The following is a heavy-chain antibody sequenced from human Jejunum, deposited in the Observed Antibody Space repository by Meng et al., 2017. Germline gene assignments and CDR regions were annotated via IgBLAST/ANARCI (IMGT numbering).Heavy chain of an antibody. CDR3: ARDRFGFSSTSPHDF. D-gene: IGHD2-2*01. CDR2: ISANTGNT. J-gene: IGHJ4*02. V-gene: IGHV1-18*01. Sequence: QVALVQAGAEGNKPGGSVKFPCKASACTFTSHGLSWVRQAPGGGHEWMGWISANTGNTNCAQTFQGRATMTTDTSTSTAYLELRNLRSDDTAVYYCARDRFGFSSTSPHDFWGQGSLVTVSS. CDR1: ACTFTSHG.